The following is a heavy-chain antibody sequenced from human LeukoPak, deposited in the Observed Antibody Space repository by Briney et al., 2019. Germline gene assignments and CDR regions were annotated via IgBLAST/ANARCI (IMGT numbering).Heavy chain of an antibody. D-gene: IGHD4-17*01. CDR3: AKGRNEDGDDALNY. CDR2: ISGSGGNT. V-gene: IGHV3-23*01. Sequence: PGGSLRLSCASSGFTFSSYAMSWVRQAPGKGLEWVSSISGSGGNTFYADSVKGRFPISRDNSKNTLHLQMNSLRAEDAAAYHCAKGRNEDGDDALNYWGQGTLVTVSP. CDR1: GFTFSSYA. J-gene: IGHJ4*02.